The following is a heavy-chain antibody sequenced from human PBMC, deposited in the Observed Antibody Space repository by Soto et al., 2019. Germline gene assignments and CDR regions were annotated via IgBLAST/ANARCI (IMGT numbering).Heavy chain of an antibody. V-gene: IGHV3-64*01. CDR3: AATIRCGGDCYSGPNFDY. D-gene: IGHD2-21*01. J-gene: IGHJ4*02. CDR1: GFTFSSYA. CDR2: ISSNGGST. Sequence: SLRLSCAASGFTFSSYAMHWVRQAPGKGLEYVSAISSNGGSTYYANSVKGRFTISRDNSKNTLYLQMGSLRAEDMAVYYCAATIRCGGDCYSGPNFDYWGQGTLVTVSS.